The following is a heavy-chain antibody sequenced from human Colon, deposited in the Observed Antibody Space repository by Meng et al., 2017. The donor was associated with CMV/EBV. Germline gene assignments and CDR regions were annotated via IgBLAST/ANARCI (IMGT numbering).Heavy chain of an antibody. Sequence: GESLKISCAASGFTFSSYAMHWVRQAPGKGLGWVAVISYDGSNKYYADSVKGRFTISRDKSKNTLYLQMNSLRAEDTAVYYCARDRYYGMDVWGQGTTVTVSS. CDR2: ISYDGSNK. CDR1: GFTFSSYA. CDR3: ARDRYYGMDV. J-gene: IGHJ6*02. V-gene: IGHV3-30*04.